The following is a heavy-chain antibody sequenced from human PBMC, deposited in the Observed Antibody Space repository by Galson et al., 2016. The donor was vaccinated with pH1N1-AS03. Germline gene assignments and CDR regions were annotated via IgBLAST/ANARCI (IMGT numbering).Heavy chain of an antibody. Sequence: TLSLTCTVSGGSINSDAYYWSWVRQHPGKGLEWIGYIFYSESTYYNPSLKSLVTISLDTSKNQFSLRLSSVNAADTAVYYCARQVAVAGTFYFDYWGQGTLVIVSS. CDR3: ARQVAVAGTFYFDY. CDR1: GGSINSDAYY. V-gene: IGHV4-31*01. CDR2: IFYSEST. J-gene: IGHJ4*02. D-gene: IGHD6-19*01.